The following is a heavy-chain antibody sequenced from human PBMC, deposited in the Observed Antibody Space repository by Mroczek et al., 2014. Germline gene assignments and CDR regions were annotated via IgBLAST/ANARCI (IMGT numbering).Heavy chain of an antibody. CDR2: IWYDGSNK. D-gene: IGHD3-22*01. V-gene: IGHV3-33*01. Sequence: VQLVESGGGVVQPGRSLRLSCAASGFTFSSYGMHWVRQAPGKGLEWVAVIWYDGSNKYYADSVKGRFTISRDNSKNTLYLQMNSLRAEDTAVYYCARDKRNSSGYYYPRYFQHWGQGTLVTVSS. J-gene: IGHJ1*01. CDR3: ARDKRNSSGYYYPRYFQH. CDR1: GFTFSSYG.